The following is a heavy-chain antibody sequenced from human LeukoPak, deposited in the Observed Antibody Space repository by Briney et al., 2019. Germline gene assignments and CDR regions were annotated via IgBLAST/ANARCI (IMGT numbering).Heavy chain of an antibody. V-gene: IGHV3-73*01. D-gene: IGHD1-1*01. CDR3: TRVGGTTGTTGGHYYYYYYMDV. CDR2: IRSKANSYAT. Sequence: GGTLRLSCAASGFTFSGSAMHWVRQASGKGLEWVGRIRSKANSYATAYAASVKGRFTISRDDSKNTAYLQMNSLKTEDTAVYYCTRVGGTTGTTGGHYYYYYYMDVWGKGTTVTVSS. J-gene: IGHJ6*03. CDR1: GFTFSGSA.